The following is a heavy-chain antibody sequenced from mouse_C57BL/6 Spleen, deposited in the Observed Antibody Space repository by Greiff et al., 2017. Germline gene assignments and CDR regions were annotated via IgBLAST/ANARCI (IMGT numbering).Heavy chain of an antibody. Sequence: EVKLMESGGDLVKPGGSLKLSCAASGFTFSSYGMSWVRQTPDTRLEWVATISSGGSYTYYPDSVKGRFTISRDNAKNTLYLQMSSLKSEDTAMYYCARQGSSGSYYYAMDYWGQGTSVTVSS. V-gene: IGHV5-6*01. CDR1: GFTFSSYG. CDR3: ARQGSSGSYYYAMDY. J-gene: IGHJ4*01. D-gene: IGHD3-2*02. CDR2: ISSGGSYT.